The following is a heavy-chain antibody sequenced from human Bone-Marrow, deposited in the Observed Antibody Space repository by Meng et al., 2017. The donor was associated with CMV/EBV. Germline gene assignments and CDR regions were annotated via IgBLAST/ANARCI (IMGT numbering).Heavy chain of an antibody. J-gene: IGHJ4*02. V-gene: IGHV4-59*01. D-gene: IGHD4-23*01. CDR3: AREVVTPGGSFYFDY. CDR1: GGSISSYY. Sequence: GSLRLSCTVSGGSISSYYWSWIRQPPGKGLEWIGYIYYSGSTNYNPSLKSRVTISVDTSKNQFSLKLGSVTAADTAVYYCAREVVTPGGSFYFDYWGQGTLVTVSS. CDR2: IYYSGST.